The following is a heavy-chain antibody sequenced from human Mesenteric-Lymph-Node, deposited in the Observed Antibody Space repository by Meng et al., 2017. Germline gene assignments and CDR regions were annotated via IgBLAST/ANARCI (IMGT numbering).Heavy chain of an antibody. CDR3: ARDSVVVVAATRVAKFDP. CDR1: GFTFTSSV. J-gene: IGHJ5*02. CDR2: IVVGSGNT. Sequence: SVKVSCKASGFTFTSSVVQWVRQARGQRLEWIGWIVVGSGNTNYAQKFQERVTITRDMSTSTAYMELSSLRSEDTAVYYCARDSVVVVAATRVAKFDPWGQGTLVTVSS. V-gene: IGHV1-58*01. D-gene: IGHD2-15*01.